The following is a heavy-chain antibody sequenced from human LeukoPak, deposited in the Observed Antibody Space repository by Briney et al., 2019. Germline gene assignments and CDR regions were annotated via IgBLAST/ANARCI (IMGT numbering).Heavy chain of an antibody. V-gene: IGHV4-34*01. CDR1: GGSFSGYY. D-gene: IGHD5-18*01. CDR2: INHSGST. J-gene: IGHJ6*02. CDR3: ARGGGMYSYGLYYYYYGMDV. Sequence: TSETLSLTCAVYGGSFSGYYWSWIRQPPGKGLEWIGEINHSGSTNYNPSLKSRVTISVDTSKNQFSLKLSSVTAADTAVYYCARGGGMYSYGLYYYYYGMDVWGQGTTVTVSS.